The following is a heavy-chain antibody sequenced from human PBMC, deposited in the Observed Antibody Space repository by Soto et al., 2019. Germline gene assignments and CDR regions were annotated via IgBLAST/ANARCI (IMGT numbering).Heavy chain of an antibody. V-gene: IGHV4-59*01. CDR1: YDPINSNY. J-gene: IGHJ4*02. Sequence: TSETLSLTCTVSYDPINSNYWNWIRQPPNKGLEWIGYIHNSGSTNQNPSLKSRVTISIDTSKNQFSLTLTSVTAADTAVYYCARGWAVAGSFYFDYWGQGALVTVSS. CDR3: ARGWAVAGSFYFDY. D-gene: IGHD6-19*01. CDR2: IHNSGST.